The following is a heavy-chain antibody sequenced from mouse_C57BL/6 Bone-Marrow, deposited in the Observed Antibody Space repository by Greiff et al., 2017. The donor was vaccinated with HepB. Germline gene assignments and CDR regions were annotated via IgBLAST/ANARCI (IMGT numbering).Heavy chain of an antibody. CDR3: ANYYGSSRAMDY. J-gene: IGHJ4*01. V-gene: IGHV1-81*01. Sequence: QVQLQQSGAELARPGASVKLSCKASGYTFTSYGISWVKQRTGQGLEWIGEIYPRSGNTYYNEKFKGKTTLTADKSSSTAYMELRSLTSEDSAVYFCANYYGSSRAMDYWGQGTSVTVSS. CDR1: GYTFTSYG. CDR2: IYPRSGNT. D-gene: IGHD1-1*01.